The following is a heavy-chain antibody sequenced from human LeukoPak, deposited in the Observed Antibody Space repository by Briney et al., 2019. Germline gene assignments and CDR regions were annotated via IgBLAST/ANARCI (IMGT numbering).Heavy chain of an antibody. J-gene: IGHJ5*02. CDR3: ARDRVNWLSQEDWFDP. D-gene: IGHD3-9*01. Sequence: GGSLRLSCAASGFTFSSYSMNWVRQAPGKGLEWDSSISSSSSYIYYADSVEGRSTISRDNAKNSLYLQMNSLRAEDTAVYYCARDRVNWLSQEDWFDPWGQGTLVTVSS. CDR1: GFTFSSYS. V-gene: IGHV3-21*01. CDR2: ISSSSSYI.